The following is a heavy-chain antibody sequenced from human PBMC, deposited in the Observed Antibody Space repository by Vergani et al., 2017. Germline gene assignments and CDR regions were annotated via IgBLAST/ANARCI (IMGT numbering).Heavy chain of an antibody. CDR2: RRNKINGYTT. CDR3: VSSSYDGLGVTYRELDY. D-gene: IGHD3-16*02. Sequence: EVQLVESGGGLVQPGGSLRLSCAASGFSFSDHYMDWVRQAPGKGLEWVGRRRNKINGYTTEYAASVKGRFTISRYDSKHSLYLQMNSLKTEDTAVYYCVSSSYDGLGVTYRELDYWGQGTLVTVSS. CDR1: GFSFSDHY. V-gene: IGHV3-72*01. J-gene: IGHJ4*02.